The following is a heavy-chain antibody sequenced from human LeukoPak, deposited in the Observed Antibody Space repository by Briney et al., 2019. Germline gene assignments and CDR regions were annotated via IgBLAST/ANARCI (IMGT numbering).Heavy chain of an antibody. V-gene: IGHV4-34*01. CDR1: GASFSGYY. Sequence: SETVSLTCGVYGASFSGYYWSWIRQPPGKGLEWIGEINHGGSTNYNPSLKSRVTLSVNTTKNQFALKLSSVTAADTGIYYCARSGAIFGVVVIRSYFDYWGQGILVTVSS. CDR3: ARSGAIFGVVVIRSYFDY. D-gene: IGHD3-3*01. J-gene: IGHJ4*02. CDR2: INHGGST.